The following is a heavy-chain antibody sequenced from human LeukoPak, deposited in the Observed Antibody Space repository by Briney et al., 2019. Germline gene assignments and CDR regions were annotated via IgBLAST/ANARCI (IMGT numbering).Heavy chain of an antibody. V-gene: IGHV3-23*01. CDR1: GFTFSSYA. D-gene: IGHD2-15*01. Sequence: GGSLRLSCAASGFTFSSYAMSWVRQAPGKGLEWVSAISGSGGSTYYADSVKGRFTISRDNAKNSLYLQMNSLRAEDTAVYYCARQGYCSGGSCYSDFDYWGQGTLVTVSS. CDR2: ISGSGGST. J-gene: IGHJ4*02. CDR3: ARQGYCSGGSCYSDFDY.